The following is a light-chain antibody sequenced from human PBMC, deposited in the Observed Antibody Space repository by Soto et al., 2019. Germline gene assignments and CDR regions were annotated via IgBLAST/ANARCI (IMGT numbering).Light chain of an antibody. CDR3: SSYTSSSTLVV. J-gene: IGLJ2*01. CDR2: DVS. V-gene: IGLV2-14*01. CDR1: SSDVGGYNY. Sequence: QSVLTQPASVSGSPGQSITISCTGTSSDVGGYNYVSWYQQHPGKAPRLMISDVSNRPSGVSNRFSGSKSGNTASLTISWLQAEDEADYYCSSYTSSSTLVVFGGGTKLTVL.